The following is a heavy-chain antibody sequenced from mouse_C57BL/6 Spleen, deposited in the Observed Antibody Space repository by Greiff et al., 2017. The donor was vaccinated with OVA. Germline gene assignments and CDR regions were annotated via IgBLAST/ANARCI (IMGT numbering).Heavy chain of an antibody. Sequence: VQLQQPGAELVKPGASVKLSCKASGYTFTSYWMQWVKQRPGQGLEWIGEIDPSDSYTNYNQKFKGKATLTVDTSSSTAYMQLSSLTSEDSAVYYCARYNYYGSSYDYWGQGTTLTVSS. J-gene: IGHJ2*01. CDR2: IDPSDSYT. D-gene: IGHD1-1*01. V-gene: IGHV1-50*01. CDR1: GYTFTSYW. CDR3: ARYNYYGSSYDY.